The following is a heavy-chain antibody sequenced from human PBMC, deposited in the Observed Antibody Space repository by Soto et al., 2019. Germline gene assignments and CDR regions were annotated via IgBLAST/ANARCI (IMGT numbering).Heavy chain of an antibody. D-gene: IGHD1-7*01. CDR3: ARDSATTYYYYYYMDV. Sequence: XVRVSCKASGGTFSSYTISWVRQAPGQGLEWMGRIIPILGIANYAQKFQGRVTITADKSTSTAYMELSSLRSEDTAVYYCARDSATTYYYYYYMDVWGKGTRSPSP. CDR2: IIPILGIA. J-gene: IGHJ6*03. V-gene: IGHV1-69*04. CDR1: GGTFSSYT.